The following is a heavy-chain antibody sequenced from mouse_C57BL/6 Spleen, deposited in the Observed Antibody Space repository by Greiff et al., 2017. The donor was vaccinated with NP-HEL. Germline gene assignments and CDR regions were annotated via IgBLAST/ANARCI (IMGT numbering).Heavy chain of an antibody. V-gene: IGHV1-69*01. Sequence: QVQLQQPGAELVMPGASVKLSCKASGYTFTSYWMHWVKQRPGQGLEWIGEIDPSDSYTNYNQKFKGKSTLPVDKSSRPAYMQLSSLTSEDSAVYYCARSEGLRRGRTHYAMDYWGQGTSVTVSS. J-gene: IGHJ4*01. D-gene: IGHD2-4*01. CDR3: ARSEGLRRGRTHYAMDY. CDR2: IDPSDSYT. CDR1: GYTFTSYW.